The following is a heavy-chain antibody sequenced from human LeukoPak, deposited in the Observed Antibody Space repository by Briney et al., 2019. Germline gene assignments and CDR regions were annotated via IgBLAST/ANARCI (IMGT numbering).Heavy chain of an antibody. CDR2: ISSSGTYI. D-gene: IGHD2-2*01. J-gene: IGHJ4*02. V-gene: IGHV3-21*01. CDR1: GFTFSSYR. CDR3: ARGGGSCSPTSCFNNYFDY. Sequence: PGRSLRLSCASSGFTFSSYRMNWVREAPGKGLEWVSSISSSGTYIYYADSMKDRFTIPRDNHKHSLDLQMSSLRAEDTAVYYCARGGGSCSPTSCFNNYFDYWGQGILVTVSS.